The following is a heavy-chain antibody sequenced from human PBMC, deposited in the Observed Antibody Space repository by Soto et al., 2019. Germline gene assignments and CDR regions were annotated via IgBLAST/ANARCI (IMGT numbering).Heavy chain of an antibody. V-gene: IGHV1-69*06. Sequence: QVQLVQSGAEVKKPGSSVKVSCKASGGTFSSYAISWVRQAPGQGLEWMGGIIHIFGTANYAQKFQGRVTITADKSTSTAYMELSSLRSEDTAVYYCARAAHGSVVVPAARTDYYYGMDVWGQGTTVTVSS. J-gene: IGHJ6*02. CDR2: IIHIFGTA. CDR3: ARAAHGSVVVPAARTDYYYGMDV. D-gene: IGHD2-2*01. CDR1: GGTFSSYA.